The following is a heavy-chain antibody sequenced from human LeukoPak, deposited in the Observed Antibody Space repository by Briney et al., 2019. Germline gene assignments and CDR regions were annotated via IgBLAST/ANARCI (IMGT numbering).Heavy chain of an antibody. CDR3: AAIVVVPPAIAY. Sequence: PSETLSLTCTVSGGSISSDAYFWSWIRQHPGKGLEWIGYISYSGSTHYNPSLKSRITISVDTSKNQFSLNLSSVTAADTAVYFCAAIVVVPPAIAYWGQGTLVTVSS. CDR1: GGSISSDAYF. D-gene: IGHD2-2*01. J-gene: IGHJ4*02. CDR2: ISYSGST. V-gene: IGHV4-31*03.